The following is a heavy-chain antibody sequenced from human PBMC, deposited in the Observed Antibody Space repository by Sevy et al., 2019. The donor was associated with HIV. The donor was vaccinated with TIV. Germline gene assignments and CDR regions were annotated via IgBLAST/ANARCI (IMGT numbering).Heavy chain of an antibody. V-gene: IGHV3-23*01. CDR3: AGGRYDSSGSVDALDI. D-gene: IGHD3-22*01. CDR2: IYGSGGVT. J-gene: IGHJ3*02. CDR1: GFTFTSYA. Sequence: GGSLRLSCKPSGFTFTSYAMNWVRQAPGKGLEWISTIYGSGGVTYYADSVKGRFTISRDKSKYTLILQMNSLRTGDTALYYCAGGRYDSSGSVDALDIWGQGTMVTVSS.